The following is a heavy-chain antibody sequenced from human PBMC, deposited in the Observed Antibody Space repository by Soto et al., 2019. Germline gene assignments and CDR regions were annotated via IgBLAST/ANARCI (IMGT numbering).Heavy chain of an antibody. D-gene: IGHD4-17*01. J-gene: IGHJ5*02. CDR3: ARSYGDYGWFDP. V-gene: IGHV1-3*01. CDR2: INAGNGNT. CDR1: GYTFTSYA. Sequence: GASVKVSCKASGYTFTSYAMHWVRQAPGQRLEWMGWINAGNGNTKYSQKFQGRVTITRDTSASTAYMELSSLRSEDTAVYYCARSYGDYGWFDPWGRGTLVTVSS.